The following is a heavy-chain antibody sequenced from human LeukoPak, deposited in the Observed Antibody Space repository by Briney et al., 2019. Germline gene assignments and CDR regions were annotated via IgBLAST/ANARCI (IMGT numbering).Heavy chain of an antibody. CDR3: ASVSVAGSNNWFDT. D-gene: IGHD6-19*01. J-gene: IGHJ5*02. CDR2: IYYSGST. CDR1: GGSISSYY. V-gene: IGHV4-59*01. Sequence: PSETLSLTCTVSGGSISSYYWSWIRQPPGKGLEWIGYIYYSGSTNYNPSLKGRVTISVDTSKNQFSLKLSSVTAADTAVYYCASVSVAGSNNWFDTWGQGTLVTLSS.